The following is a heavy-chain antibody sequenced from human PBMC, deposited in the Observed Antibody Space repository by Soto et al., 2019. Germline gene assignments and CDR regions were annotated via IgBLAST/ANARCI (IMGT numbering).Heavy chain of an antibody. D-gene: IGHD2-15*01. V-gene: IGHV3-11*01. CDR1: GFTFSDYY. CDR2: ISSSGSTI. Sequence: QVQLVESGGGLVKPGGSLRLSCAASGFTFSDYYMSGIRQAPGKGLEWVSYISSSGSTIYYADSVKGRFTISRDNAKNSLYLQMNSLRAEDTAVYYCARDTGYCSGGSCPNDYYYYSMDVWGQGTTVTVSS. J-gene: IGHJ6*02. CDR3: ARDTGYCSGGSCPNDYYYYSMDV.